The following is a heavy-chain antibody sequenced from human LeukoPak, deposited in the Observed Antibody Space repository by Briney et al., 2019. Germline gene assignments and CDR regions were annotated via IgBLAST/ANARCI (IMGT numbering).Heavy chain of an antibody. CDR3: ARGLSCSSTACYGGIMPVAVNYFYYYLDV. Sequence: SETLSLTCTVSGGSISSGSYYWSWIRQPAGKGLEWIGRIYTSGSTNYNPSLKSRVTISVDTSKNQFSLKLSSVTAADTAVYYCARGLSCSSTACYGGIMPVAVNYFYYYLDVWGKGTAVTVSS. CDR2: IYTSGST. D-gene: IGHD2-2*01. V-gene: IGHV4-61*02. J-gene: IGHJ6*03. CDR1: GGSISSGSYY.